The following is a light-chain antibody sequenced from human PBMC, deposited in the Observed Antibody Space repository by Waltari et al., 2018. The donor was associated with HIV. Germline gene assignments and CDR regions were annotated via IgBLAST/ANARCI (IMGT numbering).Light chain of an antibody. CDR2: DVS. Sequence: QSALTQPASVSGSPGQSITIPCTGTSSDIGTYNYVSWYQQHPGKAPKLMLYDVSNRPSGVSNRFSGSKSGSTASLTISGLQAEDEADYYCSSYTSSSTPVVFGGGTKLTVL. CDR3: SSYTSSSTPVV. V-gene: IGLV2-14*01. CDR1: SSDIGTYNY. J-gene: IGLJ2*01.